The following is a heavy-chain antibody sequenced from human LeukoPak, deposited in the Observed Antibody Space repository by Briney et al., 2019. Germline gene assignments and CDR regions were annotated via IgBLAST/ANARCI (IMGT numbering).Heavy chain of an antibody. CDR2: IYTSGST. D-gene: IGHD3-3*01. V-gene: IGHV4-4*07. Sequence: SETLSLTRIVSGGSISSYCWSWIRQPAGKGLEWIGRIYTSGSTNDNPSLKSRITMSVDTSKNQFSLKLSSVTAADTAVYYCARDRDFLDYWGQGTLITVSS. CDR1: GGSISSYC. J-gene: IGHJ4*02. CDR3: ARDRDFLDY.